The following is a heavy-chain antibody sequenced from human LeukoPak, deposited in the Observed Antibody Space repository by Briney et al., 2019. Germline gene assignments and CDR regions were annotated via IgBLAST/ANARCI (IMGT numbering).Heavy chain of an antibody. V-gene: IGHV1-2*02. D-gene: IGHD6-19*01. CDR2: INPNSGDT. Sequence: ASVKVSCKASGYTFTDYYMHWVRQSPGQGFEWLGWINPNSGDTNYPEKFRGRVTKTCDTSITTAYMELSRLTSDDTAVYYCARNLYTPSGWTDVFEIWGQGTMVTVAS. J-gene: IGHJ3*02. CDR1: GYTFTDYY. CDR3: ARNLYTPSGWTDVFEI.